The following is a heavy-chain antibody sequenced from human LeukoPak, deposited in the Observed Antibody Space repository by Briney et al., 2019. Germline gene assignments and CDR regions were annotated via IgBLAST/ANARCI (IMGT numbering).Heavy chain of an antibody. CDR1: GGSINSCSYF. CDR3: ARSFRWRNDYGDYEAGAFDI. J-gene: IGHJ3*02. Sequence: PSETLSLTCTASGGSINSCSYFWSWIRQPAGKGLEWIGRIYTSGSTNYNPSLKSRVTIPVDTSRNQFSLTLTSVTAADTAVYYCARSFRWRNDYGDYEAGAFDIWGQGTMVTVSS. V-gene: IGHV4-61*02. CDR2: IYTSGST. D-gene: IGHD4-17*01.